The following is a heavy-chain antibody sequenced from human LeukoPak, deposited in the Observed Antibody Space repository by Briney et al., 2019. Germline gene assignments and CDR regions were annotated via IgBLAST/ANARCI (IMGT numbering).Heavy chain of an antibody. D-gene: IGHD2-15*01. V-gene: IGHV3-74*01. CDR1: GFTFSSYW. CDR3: ARHPPTSYCSGDSGHSP. Sequence: PGGSLRLSCAASGFTFSSYWMHWVRQAPVKGLVWVSRINSDGSSTSYADSVKRRFTIYRDNDKHKLYLQKNSLRAEDTAVYYCARHPPTSYCSGDSGHSPWGQGTLVTVSS. J-gene: IGHJ5*02. CDR2: INSDGSST.